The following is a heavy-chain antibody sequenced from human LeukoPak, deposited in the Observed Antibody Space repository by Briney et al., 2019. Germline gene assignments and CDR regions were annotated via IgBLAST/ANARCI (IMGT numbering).Heavy chain of an antibody. Sequence: PGGSLRLSCAAAGFTFDDYAMPWVRQAPGKDLEWVSGISWNSGSIGYADSVKGRFTISRDNAKNSLYLQMNSLRAEDTALYYCAKYLAGTFDYWGQGTLVTVSS. J-gene: IGHJ4*02. D-gene: IGHD6-19*01. CDR3: AKYLAGTFDY. CDR2: ISWNSGSI. CDR1: GFTFDDYA. V-gene: IGHV3-9*01.